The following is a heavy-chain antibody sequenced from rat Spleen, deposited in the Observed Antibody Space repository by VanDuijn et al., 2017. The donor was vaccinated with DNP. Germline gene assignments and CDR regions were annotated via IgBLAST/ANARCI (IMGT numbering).Heavy chain of an antibody. CDR1: GFTFSDYY. J-gene: IGHJ2*01. V-gene: IGHV5-22*01. CDR3: ARLGNYHYSADY. Sequence: EVKLVESGGGLVQPGRSLKLSCAGSGFTFSDYYMAWVRQAPTKGLEWVAYSSYDGGSLYYGDSVKGRFTISRDNAESTLYLQMNSLRSEDMATYYCARLGNYHYSADYWGQGVMVTVSS. CDR2: SSYDGGSL. D-gene: IGHD1-1*01.